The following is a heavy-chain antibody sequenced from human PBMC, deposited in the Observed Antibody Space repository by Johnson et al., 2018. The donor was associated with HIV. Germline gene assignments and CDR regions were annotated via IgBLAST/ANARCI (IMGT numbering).Heavy chain of an antibody. Sequence: VQLVESGGGLVQPGGSLRLSCAASGFTFRNYAMSWVRQAPGKGLEWVSTISGGGSSTYYADSVKGRFTISRDNSKNALYLQMNSLRAEDTAVYSCAKDICGYDAFDIWGQGTMVTVSS. CDR3: AKDICGYDAFDI. V-gene: IGHV3-23*04. CDR1: GFTFRNYA. D-gene: IGHD5-12*01. CDR2: ISGGGSST. J-gene: IGHJ3*02.